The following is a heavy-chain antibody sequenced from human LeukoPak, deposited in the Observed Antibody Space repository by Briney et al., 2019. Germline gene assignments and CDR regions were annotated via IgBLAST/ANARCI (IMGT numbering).Heavy chain of an antibody. J-gene: IGHJ5*02. CDR3: ARGLTTVTTFVHYNWFDP. CDR2: INPSGGST. Sequence: ASVKVSCKASGYTFTSYYMHWVRQAPGQGLEWMGIINPSGGSTSYAQKFQGRVTMTRDMSTNTVYMELSSLRSEDTAVYYCARGLTTVTTFVHYNWFDPWGQGTLVTVSS. D-gene: IGHD4-17*01. V-gene: IGHV1-46*01. CDR1: GYTFTSYY.